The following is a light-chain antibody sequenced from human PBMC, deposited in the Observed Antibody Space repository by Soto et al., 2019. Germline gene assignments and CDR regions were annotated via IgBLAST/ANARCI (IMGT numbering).Light chain of an antibody. V-gene: IGKV3-11*01. CDR3: QQRSNWPPFS. CDR2: DAS. J-gene: IGKJ3*01. Sequence: EIVLTQSPATLSLSPGERATLSCRASQSVSSYLVWYQQKPGQAPRLLIYDASTRATGVPARFSGSGSGTDFTHTISSLEPEDFAVYYCQQRSNWPPFSFGPGTTVDIK. CDR1: QSVSSY.